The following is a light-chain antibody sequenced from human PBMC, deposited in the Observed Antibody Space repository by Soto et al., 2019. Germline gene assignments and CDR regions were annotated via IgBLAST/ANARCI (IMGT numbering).Light chain of an antibody. CDR3: NSNTSWGTQV. CDR1: SRDVGGYDY. Sequence: QSALTQSAPVSGSPGQSITISCTRTSRDVGGYDYVSRYQQSPGQAPKLIIYEVSKRPSGVTNRLSGSKSDNTASLTISGLLAEHEAYYYCNSNTSWGTQVFVTGTKLTVL. CDR2: EVS. J-gene: IGLJ1*01. V-gene: IGLV2-14*01.